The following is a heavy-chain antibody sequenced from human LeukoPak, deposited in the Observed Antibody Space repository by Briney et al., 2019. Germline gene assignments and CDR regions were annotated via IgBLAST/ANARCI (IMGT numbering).Heavy chain of an antibody. Sequence: GGSLRLSCAASGFTFSSYEMNWVRQAPGKGLEWVSTIGGSGSGGSTYYADSVKGRFTISRDNSKNTLYLQMNTLSADDTAVYYCAKKTVASAAASCDYWGQGTLVTVSS. V-gene: IGHV3-23*01. D-gene: IGHD2-2*01. J-gene: IGHJ4*02. CDR1: GFTFSSYE. CDR3: AKKTVASAAASCDY. CDR2: IGGSGSGGST.